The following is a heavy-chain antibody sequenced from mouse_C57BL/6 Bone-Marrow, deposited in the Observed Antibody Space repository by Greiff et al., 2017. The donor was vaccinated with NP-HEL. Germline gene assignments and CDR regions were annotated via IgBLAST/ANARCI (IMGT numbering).Heavy chain of an antibody. Sequence: EVQLVESGGDLVKPGGSLKLSCAASGFTFSSYGKSWVRQTPDKRLEWVATISSGGSYTYYPDSVKGRFTISRDNAKNTLYLQMSSLKSEDTAMYYCARHRYGNYWFAYWGQGTLVTVSA. V-gene: IGHV5-6*01. D-gene: IGHD2-10*02. CDR3: ARHRYGNYWFAY. CDR1: GFTFSSYG. J-gene: IGHJ3*01. CDR2: ISSGGSYT.